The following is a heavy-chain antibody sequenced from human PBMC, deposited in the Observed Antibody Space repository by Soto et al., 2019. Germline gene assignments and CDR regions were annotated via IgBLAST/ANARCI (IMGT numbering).Heavy chain of an antibody. D-gene: IGHD2-15*01. Sequence: GGSLRLSCAASGFTFSSYAMSWVHQAPGKGLEWVSAISGSGGSTYYADSVKGRFTISRVNSKNTLYLQMNSLRAEDTAVYYCAKGPTPPYSCSGGSCYSMGFDYWGQGTLVTVSS. CDR2: ISGSGGST. J-gene: IGHJ4*02. CDR1: GFTFSSYA. V-gene: IGHV3-23*01. CDR3: AKGPTPPYSCSGGSCYSMGFDY.